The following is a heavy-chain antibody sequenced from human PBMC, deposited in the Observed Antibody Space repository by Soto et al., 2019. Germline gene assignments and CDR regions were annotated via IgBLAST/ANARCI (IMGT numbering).Heavy chain of an antibody. CDR2: IYYSGST. CDR3: ARYGLGSSSWYGGYYYGMDV. V-gene: IGHV4-59*01. D-gene: IGHD6-13*01. CDR1: GGSISSYY. J-gene: IGHJ6*02. Sequence: SETLSLTCTVSGGSISSYYWSWIRQPPGKGLEWIGYIYYSGSTNYNPSLKSRVTISVDTSKNQFSLKLSSVTAAETAVYYCARYGLGSSSWYGGYYYGMDVWGQGTTVTVSS.